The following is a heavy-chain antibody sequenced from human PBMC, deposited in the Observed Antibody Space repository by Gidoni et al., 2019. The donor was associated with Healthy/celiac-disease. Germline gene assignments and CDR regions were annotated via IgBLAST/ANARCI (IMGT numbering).Heavy chain of an antibody. CDR3: ARIGDFWSGPYYYYGMDV. D-gene: IGHD3-3*01. CDR2: INHSGST. V-gene: IGHV4-34*01. CDR1: GGSFSGYY. J-gene: IGHJ6*02. Sequence: QVQLQQWGAGLLKPSETLSLTCAVYGGSFSGYYWSWIRQPPGKGLEWIGEINHSGSTNYNPSLKSRVTISVDTSKNQFSLKLSSVTAADTAVYYCARIGDFWSGPYYYYGMDVWGQGTTVTVSS.